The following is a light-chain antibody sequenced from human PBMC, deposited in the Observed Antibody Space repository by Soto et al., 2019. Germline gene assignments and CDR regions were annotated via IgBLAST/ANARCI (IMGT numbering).Light chain of an antibody. V-gene: IGKV3-20*01. CDR1: QSDSSSY. Sequence: EIVLTQSPGTLSLSPGERATLSCRASQSDSSSYLAWYQQKPGQAPRLLIYGASSRATGIPDRFSGSGSGTDFTLTISRLEPEDFAVYYCQQYGSSPPRTFGQGTKLEIK. J-gene: IGKJ2*01. CDR2: GAS. CDR3: QQYGSSPPRT.